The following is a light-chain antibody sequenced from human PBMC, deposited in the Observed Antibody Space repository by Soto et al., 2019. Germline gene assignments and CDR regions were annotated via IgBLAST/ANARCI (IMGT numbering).Light chain of an antibody. CDR2: KVS. V-gene: IGKV2-30*01. CDR3: MQGTYWPYT. Sequence: DVVMTQSPLSLPVTLGQPASISCGSSQSPLYSDGNTYLNWFHQRPGQSPRRLIYKVSNRDSGVPDRFSGSGSGTDFTLQINRVEAEDVGVYYCMQGTYWPYTFGQGTKLEIK. CDR1: QSPLYSDGNTY. J-gene: IGKJ2*01.